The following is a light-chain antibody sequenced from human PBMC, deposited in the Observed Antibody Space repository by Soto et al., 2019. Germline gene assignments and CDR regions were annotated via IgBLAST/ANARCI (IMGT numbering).Light chain of an antibody. CDR1: QTVSSY. J-gene: IGKJ5*01. CDR3: QQRSNWPS. Sequence: DIVLTQSPATLSLSPGERATLSCGASQTVSSYLAWYQQKPGQAPRLLIYDASNRATGIPARFSGSGSGTDFTLTISSLEPEDFAVYYCQQRSNWPSFGQGTRLEIK. CDR2: DAS. V-gene: IGKV3-11*01.